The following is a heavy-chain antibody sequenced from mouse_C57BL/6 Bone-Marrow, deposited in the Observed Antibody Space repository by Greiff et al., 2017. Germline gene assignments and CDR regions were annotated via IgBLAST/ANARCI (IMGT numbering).Heavy chain of an antibody. Sequence: EVQRVESGGGLVKPGGSLKLSCAASGFTFSDYGMHWVRQAPEQGLAWVAYISSGSSTIYYADTVKSQFTISRDNAKNTLFLQMTSLRSEDTAMYYCARPAMVTTKSFAYWGQGTLVTVSA. CDR1: GFTFSDYG. CDR2: ISSGSSTI. V-gene: IGHV5-17*01. D-gene: IGHD2-2*01. CDR3: ARPAMVTTKSFAY. J-gene: IGHJ3*01.